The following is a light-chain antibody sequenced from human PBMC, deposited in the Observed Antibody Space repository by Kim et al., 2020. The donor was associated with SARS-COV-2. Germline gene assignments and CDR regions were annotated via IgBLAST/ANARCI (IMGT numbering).Light chain of an antibody. Sequence: QPVLTQPPSASASLGDSVTLTCTLSSGYSNYKVDWYQQRPGKGPRFVMRVGTGGIVGSKGDGIPDRFSVLGSGLNRYLTIQNIQEEDESDYHCGADHGSGSNFVYVFGTGTKVTVL. CDR1: SGYSNYK. J-gene: IGLJ1*01. V-gene: IGLV9-49*01. CDR2: VGTGGIVG. CDR3: GADHGSGSNFVYV.